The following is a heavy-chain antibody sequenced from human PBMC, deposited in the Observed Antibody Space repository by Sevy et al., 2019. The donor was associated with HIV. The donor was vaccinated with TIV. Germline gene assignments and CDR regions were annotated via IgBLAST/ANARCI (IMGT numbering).Heavy chain of an antibody. V-gene: IGHV3-21*03. D-gene: IGHD3-16*01. CDR2: IIIGSNYI. CDR1: GFTFSSYT. CDR3: ARRGGLTDEGFDI. J-gene: IGHJ3*02. Sequence: GESLKISCAASGFTFSSYTMDWVRQAPGKGLEWVSSIIIGSNYIYYADSLKGRFTISRDNAKNSVFLQMHSLRAEDTALYYCARRGGLTDEGFDIWGQGTMVTVSS.